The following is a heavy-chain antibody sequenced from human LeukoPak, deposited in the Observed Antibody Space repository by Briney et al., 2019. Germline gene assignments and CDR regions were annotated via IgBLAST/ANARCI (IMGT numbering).Heavy chain of an antibody. J-gene: IGHJ6*03. CDR3: AKGSKLLVFTRDHYIAV. CDR1: GFTFSTFA. V-gene: IGHV3-23*01. Sequence: GGSLRLSCAASGFTFSTFAMIWVRQPPGKGLEWVSSIFQGGGEIHYADSVKGRFTISRDNSKNTLYLQMNSLRAEDTAVYYCAKGSKLLVFTRDHYIAVWGKGTSVTISS. CDR2: IFQGGGEI. D-gene: IGHD3-9*01.